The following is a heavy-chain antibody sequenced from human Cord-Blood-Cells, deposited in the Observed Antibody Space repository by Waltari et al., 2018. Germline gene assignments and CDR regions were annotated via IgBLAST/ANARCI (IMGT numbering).Heavy chain of an antibody. V-gene: IGHV4-34*01. CDR1: GGSFSAYY. CDR3: ASHPSWGERYFDY. J-gene: IGHJ4*02. CDR2: INHSGST. Sequence: QVQLQQWGAGLLKTSETLSLTCAVYGGSFSAYYWSWLRQPPGKGLEWIGEINHSGSTNYTPSLKSRVTISVDTSKNQFALKLSSVTAADTAVYYCASHPSWGERYFDYWGQGTLVTVSS. D-gene: IGHD6-13*01.